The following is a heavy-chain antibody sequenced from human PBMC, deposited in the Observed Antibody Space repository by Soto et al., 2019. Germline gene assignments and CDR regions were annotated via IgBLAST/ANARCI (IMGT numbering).Heavy chain of an antibody. CDR3: TTVSPDSSGCDY. V-gene: IGHV3-15*07. D-gene: IGHD6-19*01. CDR2: IKSKTDGGTT. J-gene: IGHJ4*02. Sequence: EVQLVESGGGLVKPGGSLRLSCAASGFTFSNAWMNWVRQAPGKGLEWVGRIKSKTDGGTTDYAAPVKDRFTISRDDSKTTMYMQMHSLKSEDTAVYYCTTVSPDSSGCDYWGQGTLVTVSS. CDR1: GFTFSNAW.